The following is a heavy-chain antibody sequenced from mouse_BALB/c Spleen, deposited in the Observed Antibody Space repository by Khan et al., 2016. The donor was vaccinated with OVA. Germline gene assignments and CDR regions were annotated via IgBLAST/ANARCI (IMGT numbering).Heavy chain of an antibody. V-gene: IGHV5-4*02. CDR2: ISDGGSYT. D-gene: IGHD2-13*01. J-gene: IGHJ3*01. CDR1: GFTFSDYY. CDR3: ARGYYGDPFAY. Sequence: EVELVESGGGLVKPGGSLKLSCAASGFTFSDYYMYWVRQTPEKRLEWLATISDGGSYTYYPDSVKERFTISRDAAQNNLYIQMSSLKSEDTAMYYCARGYYGDPFAYWGQGTLVTISA.